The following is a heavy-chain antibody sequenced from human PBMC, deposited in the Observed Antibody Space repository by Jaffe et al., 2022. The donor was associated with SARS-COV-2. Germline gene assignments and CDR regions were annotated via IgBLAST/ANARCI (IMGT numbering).Heavy chain of an antibody. J-gene: IGHJ6*02. CDR2: INPNSGGT. V-gene: IGHV1-2*06. Sequence: QVQLVQSGAEVKKPGASVKVSCKASGYTFTGYYMHWVRQAPGQGLEWMGRINPNSGGTNYAQKFQGRVTMTRDTSISTAYMELSRLRSDDTAVYYCAREEWVVPAAMRNYYGMDVWGQGTTVTVSS. D-gene: IGHD2-2*01. CDR3: AREEWVVPAAMRNYYGMDV. CDR1: GYTFTGYY.